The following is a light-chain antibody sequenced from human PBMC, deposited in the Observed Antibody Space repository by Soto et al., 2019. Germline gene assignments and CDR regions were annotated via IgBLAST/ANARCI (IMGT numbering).Light chain of an antibody. CDR2: GAS. CDR1: QSVSSSY. Sequence: EIVLTQSPGTLSLSLGERATLSCRASQSVSSSYLAWYQQKPGQAPRLLIYGASSRATGIPDRFSGSGSGTDFTLTISRLEPEDFAVYYCQQYGSSPPCTFGQGT. CDR3: QQYGSSPPCT. J-gene: IGKJ1*01. V-gene: IGKV3-20*01.